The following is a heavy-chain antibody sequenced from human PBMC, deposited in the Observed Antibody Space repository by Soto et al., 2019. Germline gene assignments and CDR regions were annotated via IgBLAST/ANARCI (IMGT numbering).Heavy chain of an antibody. V-gene: IGHV5-51*01. CDR2: IYPGDSDT. Sequence: GESLKISCNGSGYIFTTNWIGWVRQMPGKGLEWIGIIYPGDSDTRYSPSFQGQVIISADKSINTAYLQWGSLKASDTAMYYCARVRTSYYFDYWGQGTLVTVSS. J-gene: IGHJ4*02. CDR3: ARVRTSYYFDY. CDR1: GYIFTTNW.